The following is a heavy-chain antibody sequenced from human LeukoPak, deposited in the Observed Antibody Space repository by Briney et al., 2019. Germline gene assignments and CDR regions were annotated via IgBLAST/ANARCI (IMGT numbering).Heavy chain of an antibody. D-gene: IGHD5-24*01. V-gene: IGHV4-59*10. J-gene: IGHJ4*02. CDR1: GGSFSGYY. CDR2: ISDSGRA. Sequence: SETLSLTCAVYGGSFSGYYWSWIRQPAGKGLEWIGRISDSGRAYYNPSLESRVTISLDTSNNQFSLKVTSVTAADTAVYYCARGKEMTRISGYYSFDYWGQGTLVSVSS. CDR3: ARGKEMTRISGYYSFDY.